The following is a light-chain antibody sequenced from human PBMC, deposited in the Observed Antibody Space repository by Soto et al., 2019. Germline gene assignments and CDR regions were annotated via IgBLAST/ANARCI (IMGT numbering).Light chain of an antibody. Sequence: HSVLTQPPSASGSPGQSVAISCTGTSSDIGAYKFVSWYQQHPGKAPKLIIYEVSIRPSGVPDRFSGSKSGNTASLTVSGLLAEDEADYYCSLYAGSNNVVFGGGTKLTVL. CDR3: SLYAGSNNVV. V-gene: IGLV2-8*01. CDR2: EVS. CDR1: SSDIGAYKF. J-gene: IGLJ2*01.